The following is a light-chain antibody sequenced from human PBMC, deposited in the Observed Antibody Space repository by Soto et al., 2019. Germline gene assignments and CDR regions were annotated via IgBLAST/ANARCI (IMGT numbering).Light chain of an antibody. V-gene: IGLV1-44*01. CDR3: AAWDDSLNGWV. CDR2: SNK. CDR1: SSNIGSNI. Sequence: QSVLIQPPSASGTPGQRVTISCSGSSSNIGSNIVNWYQQLPGTAPKLLIYSNKQRPSGVPDRFSGSKSGTSASLAISGLQSEDEADYYCAAWDDSLNGWVFGGGTKLTVL. J-gene: IGLJ3*02.